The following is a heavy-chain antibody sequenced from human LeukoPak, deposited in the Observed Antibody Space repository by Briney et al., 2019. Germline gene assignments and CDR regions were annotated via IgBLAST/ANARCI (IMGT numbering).Heavy chain of an antibody. CDR1: GFTFSSYS. CDR3: ARGGPGMDV. V-gene: IGHV3-21*01. D-gene: IGHD6-25*01. CDR2: IGSTSSYK. J-gene: IGHJ6*02. Sequence: GGSLRLSCAASGFTFSSYSMNWVRQAPGKGLEWVSSIGSTSSYKYYAESMKGRLTISRDDARNLLYLQMDGLRADDTAVYYCARGGPGMDVWGQGTTVTVSS.